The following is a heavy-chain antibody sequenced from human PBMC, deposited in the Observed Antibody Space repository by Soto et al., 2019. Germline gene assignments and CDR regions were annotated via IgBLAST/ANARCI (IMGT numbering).Heavy chain of an antibody. J-gene: IGHJ4*02. CDR2: IDNAGVAT. D-gene: IGHD2-8*01. CDR1: GLTFSNHA. Sequence: GGSLRLSCAASGLTFSNHAMTCVRQAPGKGLEWVSTIDNAGVATHYSDSVRGRFTISRDNSSNRLYLQMHSLRVEDTALYYCVSWVSAHFDYWGRGTQVTVSS. CDR3: VSWVSAHFDY. V-gene: IGHV3-23*01.